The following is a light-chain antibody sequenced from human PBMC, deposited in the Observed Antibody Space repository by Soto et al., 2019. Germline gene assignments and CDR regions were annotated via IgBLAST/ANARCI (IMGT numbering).Light chain of an antibody. J-gene: IGKJ1*01. CDR1: QSVRSSF. CDR3: QQYGSSPRT. Sequence: EIVLTHSPGTLSLSPGERATLSCRASQSVRSSFLAWYQQKPGQAPTLLIYGASSRATGIPDRFSGSGSGTDFTLTISRLEPEDFAVYYCQQYGSSPRTFGQGTKVEIK. CDR2: GAS. V-gene: IGKV3-20*01.